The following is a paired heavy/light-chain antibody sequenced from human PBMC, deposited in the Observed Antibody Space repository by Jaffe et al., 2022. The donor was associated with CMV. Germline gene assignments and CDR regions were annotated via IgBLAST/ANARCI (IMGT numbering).Light chain of an antibody. V-gene: IGLV3-10*01. CDR2: EDS. CDR1: ALPKKY. Sequence: SYELTQPPSVSVSPGQTARITCSGDALPKKYAYWYQQKSGQAPVLVIYEDSKRPSGIPERFSGSSSGTMATLTISGAQVEDEADYYCYSTDSSGNHSGVFGGGTKLTVL. J-gene: IGLJ3*02. CDR3: YSTDSSGNHSGV.
Heavy chain of an antibody. Sequence: EVQLVESGGGLVQPGGSLRLSCAASGFTFSSYWMHWVRQAPGKGLVWVSRINSDGSSTSYADSVKGRFTISRDNAKNTLYLQMNSLRAEDTAVYYCARGEYGDYAPYYYYYMDVWGKGTTVTVSS. CDR2: INSDGSST. D-gene: IGHD4-17*01. CDR3: ARGEYGDYAPYYYYYMDV. V-gene: IGHV3-74*01. J-gene: IGHJ6*03. CDR1: GFTFSSYW.